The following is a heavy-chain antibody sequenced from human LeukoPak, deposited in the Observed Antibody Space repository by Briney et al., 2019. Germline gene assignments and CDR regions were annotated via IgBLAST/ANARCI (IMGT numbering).Heavy chain of an antibody. D-gene: IGHD3-22*01. CDR2: IRSKANSYAT. Sequence: PGGSLKLSCAASGFTFSGSAVHWVRQASGKGLEWVGRIRSKANSYATAYAASVKGRFTIARDDSKNTAYLQMHSLKTEDTAVYYCTLEAHSSGYYYDDAFDIWGQGTMVTVSS. V-gene: IGHV3-73*01. CDR3: TLEAHSSGYYYDDAFDI. CDR1: GFTFSGSA. J-gene: IGHJ3*02.